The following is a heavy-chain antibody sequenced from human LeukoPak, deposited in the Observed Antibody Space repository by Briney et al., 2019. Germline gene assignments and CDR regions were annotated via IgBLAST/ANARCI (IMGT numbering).Heavy chain of an antibody. CDR3: AREYCSSTSCLYDY. CDR1: GFTFSSYS. D-gene: IGHD2-2*01. J-gene: IGHJ4*02. V-gene: IGHV3-48*01. CDR2: ISSSRSTI. Sequence: GGSLRLSCAASGFTFSSYSMNWVRQAPGKGLEWVSYISSSRSTIYYADSVKGRFTISRDNAKNSLYLQVNSLRAEDTAVYYCAREYCSSTSCLYDYWGQGTLVTVSS.